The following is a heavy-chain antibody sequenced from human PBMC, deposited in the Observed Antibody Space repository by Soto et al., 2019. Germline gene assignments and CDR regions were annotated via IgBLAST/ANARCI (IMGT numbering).Heavy chain of an antibody. D-gene: IGHD3-22*01. V-gene: IGHV1-2*06. CDR1: GYTFIDFY. Sequence: QVQLVQSGAEMKKPGASVKVSCKASGYTFIDFYIYWVRQAPGQGLEWMGRINPNSGGTNYAQKFQGRVTMTRDTSISTAYMELSGLKSDDPAVYYCARDYDPPHWGQGTLVTVSS. J-gene: IGHJ4*02. CDR3: ARDYDPPH. CDR2: INPNSGGT.